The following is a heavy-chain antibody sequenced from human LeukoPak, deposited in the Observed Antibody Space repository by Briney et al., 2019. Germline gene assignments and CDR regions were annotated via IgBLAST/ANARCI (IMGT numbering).Heavy chain of an antibody. Sequence: PSETLSLTCTVSGGSISSSSYYWSWIRQPPGKGLEWIGEINHSGSTNYNPSLKSRVTISVDTSKNQFSLKLSSVTAADTAVYYCARGLWGNYYYYYYMDVWGKGTTVTVSS. J-gene: IGHJ6*03. V-gene: IGHV4-39*07. CDR2: INHSGST. D-gene: IGHD2-21*01. CDR3: ARGLWGNYYYYYYMDV. CDR1: GGSISSSSYY.